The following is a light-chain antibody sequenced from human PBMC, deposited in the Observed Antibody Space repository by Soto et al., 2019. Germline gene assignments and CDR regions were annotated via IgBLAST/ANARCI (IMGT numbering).Light chain of an antibody. CDR2: GAS. CDR3: QQYGSSGT. V-gene: IGKV3-20*01. Sequence: EIVLTQSPGTLSLSPGEIATLSCRASQSVSTSSLSWYQQKPGQAPRLLIYGASNRATGIPDRFSGSGSGTDFTLTISRLEPEDFAVYYCQQYGSSGTFGQGTKVDIK. CDR1: QSVSTSS. J-gene: IGKJ1*01.